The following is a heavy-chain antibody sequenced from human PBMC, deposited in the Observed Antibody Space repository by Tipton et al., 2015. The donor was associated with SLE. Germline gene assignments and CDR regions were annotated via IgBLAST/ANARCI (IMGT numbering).Heavy chain of an antibody. D-gene: IGHD3-3*01. CDR2: IYPGDSGA. Sequence: QLVQSGAEVKKPGESLKISCKGSGNSFTSYWIGWVRQMPGKGLEWMGIIYPGDSGATYSPSFQGQVTISADTSISTAHLHWGSLKASDTAMYDCARQEDFWSGYFGWGQGTLVTVSS. CDR1: GNSFTSYW. J-gene: IGHJ4*02. CDR3: ARQEDFWSGYFG. V-gene: IGHV5-51*01.